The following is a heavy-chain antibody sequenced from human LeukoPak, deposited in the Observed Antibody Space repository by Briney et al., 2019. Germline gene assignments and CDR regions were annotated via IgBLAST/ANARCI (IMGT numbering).Heavy chain of an antibody. V-gene: IGHV4-34*01. Sequence: SETLSLTCAVYGGSFSGYYWSWIRQPPGKGLEWIGEINHSGSTNYNPSLKSRVTISVDTSKNQFSLKPSSVTAADTAVYYCAREKDCTNGVCPFDYRGQGTLVTVSS. CDR1: GGSFSGYY. CDR2: INHSGST. J-gene: IGHJ4*02. CDR3: AREKDCTNGVCPFDY. D-gene: IGHD2-8*01.